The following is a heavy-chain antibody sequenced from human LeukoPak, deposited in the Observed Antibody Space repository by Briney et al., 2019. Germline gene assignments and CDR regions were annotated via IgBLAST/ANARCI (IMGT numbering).Heavy chain of an antibody. Sequence: ASVKVSCKASGYTFTSYGISWVRQAPGQGLEWMGWISAYNGNTNYTQKLQGRITMTTDTSANTAYMELRSLRSDDTAVYFCARDPSNTSGFRIYFDYWGQGTLVTVSS. CDR2: ISAYNGNT. V-gene: IGHV1-18*01. CDR1: GYTFTSYG. D-gene: IGHD3-22*01. CDR3: ARDPSNTSGFRIYFDY. J-gene: IGHJ4*02.